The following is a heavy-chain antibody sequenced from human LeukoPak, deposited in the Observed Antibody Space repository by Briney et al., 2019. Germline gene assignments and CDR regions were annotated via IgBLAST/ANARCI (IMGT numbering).Heavy chain of an antibody. J-gene: IGHJ4*02. D-gene: IGHD3-22*01. V-gene: IGHV3-23*01. Sequence: GGSLRPSCAASGFTFSSYAMSWVRQAPGKGLEWVSVISGSGGSTYYADSVKGRFTISRDNSKNTLYLQMNSLRAEDTAVYYCAQPYYYDSSGYSGDYWGQGTLVTVSS. CDR2: ISGSGGST. CDR1: GFTFSSYA. CDR3: AQPYYYDSSGYSGDY.